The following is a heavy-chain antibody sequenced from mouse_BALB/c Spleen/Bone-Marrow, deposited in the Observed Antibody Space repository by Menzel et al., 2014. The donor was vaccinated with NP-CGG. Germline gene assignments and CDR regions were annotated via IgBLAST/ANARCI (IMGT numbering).Heavy chain of an antibody. CDR1: GFTFSDYY. J-gene: IGHJ4*01. V-gene: IGHV5-12*02. CDR2: ISNGGGST. CDR3: ARQDYSYYYAMDY. Sequence: EVKLMESGGGLVQPGGSLKLSCATSGFTFSDYYMYWVRQTPEKRLEWVAYISNGGGSTYYPDTVKGRFTISRDNAKNTLYLQMSRLKSEDTDMYYCARQDYSYYYAMDYWGQGTSVTVSS. D-gene: IGHD2-13*01.